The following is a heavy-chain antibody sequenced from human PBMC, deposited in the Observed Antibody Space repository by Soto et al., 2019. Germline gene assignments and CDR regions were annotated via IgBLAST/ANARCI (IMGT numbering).Heavy chain of an antibody. CDR2: IYYSGSA. D-gene: IGHD3-22*01. V-gene: IGHV4-59*03. CDR1: GGSINNYY. CDR3: AVSTGSSQYYFDS. J-gene: IGHJ4*02. Sequence: SETLSLTCTVSGGSINNYYWNWIRQPPGKGLEWIGNIYYSGSANYNPSLKSRVTISIDTSKEEFSLNLNSVAAADTAVYYCAVSTGSSQYYFDSVGQGALVTVSS.